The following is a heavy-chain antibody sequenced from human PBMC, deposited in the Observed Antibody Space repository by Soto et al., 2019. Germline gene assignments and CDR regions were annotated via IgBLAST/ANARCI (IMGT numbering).Heavy chain of an antibody. D-gene: IGHD3-3*02. CDR1: GGSFSGYY. Sequence: QVHLQQWGAGLLRPSETLSLTCAVYGGSFSGYYWSWIRQPPGKGLEWIGEINRSGSTDYNPSLKSRVTMSLDTSNNQFSLRLISLTAADTAVYYCARGAIFDYWGQGTLIIVSS. CDR3: ARGAIFDY. J-gene: IGHJ4*02. CDR2: INRSGST. V-gene: IGHV4-34*01.